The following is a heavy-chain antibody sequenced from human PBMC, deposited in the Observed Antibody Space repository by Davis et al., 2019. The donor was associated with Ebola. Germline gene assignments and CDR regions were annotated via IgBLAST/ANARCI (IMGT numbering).Heavy chain of an antibody. D-gene: IGHD3-10*01. CDR1: GFSFSNTW. CDR2: IKSNTGGGTT. CDR3: TTYYYGSGSFYLADY. V-gene: IGHV3-15*01. Sequence: PGGSLRLSCAASGFSFSNTWMSWVRQAPGKGLEWVGRIKSNTGGGTTDYAAPVKGRFTISRDDSINSLYLQMNSLENEDTAVYYCTTYYYGSGSFYLADYWGRGTLVTVSS. J-gene: IGHJ4*02.